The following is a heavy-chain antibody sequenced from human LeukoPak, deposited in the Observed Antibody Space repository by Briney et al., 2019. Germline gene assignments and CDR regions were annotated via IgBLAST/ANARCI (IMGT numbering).Heavy chain of an antibody. CDR1: GSSINSGYD. Sequence: PSETLSLTCIVSGSSINSGYDWGWIRQPPGKGLEWIGTISDRGSTYNNPSLKSRVTISVDTSKNQLSLKLTSATAADTAVYYCARLPGASRPRYYFDYWGQGTLVTVSS. D-gene: IGHD6-6*01. J-gene: IGHJ4*02. CDR2: ISDRGST. CDR3: ARLPGASRPRYYFDY. V-gene: IGHV4-38-2*02.